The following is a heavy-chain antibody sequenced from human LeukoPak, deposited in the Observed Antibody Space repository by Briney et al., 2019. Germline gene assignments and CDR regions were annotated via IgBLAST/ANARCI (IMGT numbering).Heavy chain of an antibody. J-gene: IGHJ4*02. Sequence: SSETLSLTCTVSGGSISTYYWSWIRQPPGKGLEWIGYIYYSGSTNYKPSLKSRVTISVDTSKNQFSLKLSSVTAADTAVYYCARGSGGYYYWGQGTLVTVSS. CDR3: ARGSGGYYY. V-gene: IGHV4-59*01. CDR1: GGSISTYY. D-gene: IGHD6-19*01. CDR2: IYYSGST.